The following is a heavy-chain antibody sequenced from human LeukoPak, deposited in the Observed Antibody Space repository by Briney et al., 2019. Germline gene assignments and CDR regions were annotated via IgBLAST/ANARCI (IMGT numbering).Heavy chain of an antibody. J-gene: IGHJ4*02. V-gene: IGHV4-34*01. Sequence: SQSLSLTCAVYGGSFSGYYWSWIRRPPGKGLEWIGEINHSGSTNYNPSLKSRVTISVDTSKNQFSLKLSSVTAADTAVYYCAVYEVDPFDYWGQGTLVTVSS. D-gene: IGHD2-8*01. CDR3: AVYEVDPFDY. CDR1: GGSFSGYY. CDR2: INHSGST.